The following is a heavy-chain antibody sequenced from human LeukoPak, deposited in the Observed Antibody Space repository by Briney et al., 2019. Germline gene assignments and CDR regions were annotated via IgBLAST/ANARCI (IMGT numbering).Heavy chain of an antibody. CDR1: VYHFAISS. V-gene: IGHV5-51*01. D-gene: IGHD5-24*01. Sequence: SRPIPCMSSVYHFAISSIGGSRHMPGKGLEWMGIIYPRDSDTIYSPSFQGQVTISADKSIRTVYLQWSSLTASDTAMYYCARGERAMATSKAGFDYWGQGTQVTVSS. J-gene: IGHJ4*02. CDR2: IYPRDSDT. CDR3: ARGERAMATSKAGFDY.